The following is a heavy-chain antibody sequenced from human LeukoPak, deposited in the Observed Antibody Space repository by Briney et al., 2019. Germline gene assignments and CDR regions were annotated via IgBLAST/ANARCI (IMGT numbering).Heavy chain of an antibody. CDR1: GFTFSSYN. J-gene: IGHJ4*02. V-gene: IGHV3-21*01. CDR2: ISSGSSYI. D-gene: IGHD2-2*02. Sequence: GGSLRLSCAASGFTFSSYNMNWVRQAPGKGLEWVSSISSGSSYIYYSDSVQGRFTISRDNAKNSLYLQMNSLRAEDTALYYCARGPYTDYWGQGTLVTVSS. CDR3: ARGPYTDY.